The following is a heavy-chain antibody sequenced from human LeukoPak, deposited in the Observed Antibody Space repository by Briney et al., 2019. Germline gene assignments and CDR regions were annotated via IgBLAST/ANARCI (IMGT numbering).Heavy chain of an antibody. D-gene: IGHD6-13*01. CDR1: GFTFSSYG. CDR2: IWYDGSNK. CDR3: ARDLRRGGSGIAAY. V-gene: IGHV3-33*01. J-gene: IGHJ4*02. Sequence: GGSLRLSCAASGFTFSSYGMHWVCQAPGKGLEWVAVIWYDGSNKYYADSVKGRFTISRDNSKNTLYLQMNSLRAEDTAVYYCARDLRRGGSGIAAYWGQGTLVTVSS.